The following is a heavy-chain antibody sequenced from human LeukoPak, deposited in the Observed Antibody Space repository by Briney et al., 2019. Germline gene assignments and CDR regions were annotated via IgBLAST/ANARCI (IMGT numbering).Heavy chain of an antibody. J-gene: IGHJ4*02. D-gene: IGHD3-22*01. V-gene: IGHV3-21*01. CDR1: GFTFSSYS. Sequence: PGGSLRLSCAASGFTFSSYSMNWVRQAPGKGLEWVSSISSSSSYIYYADSVKGRFTISRDNAKNSLYLQMNSLRAEDTAVYYCARGIQRITMIVPWGFDYWGQGTLVTVSS. CDR3: ARGIQRITMIVPWGFDY. CDR2: ISSSSSYI.